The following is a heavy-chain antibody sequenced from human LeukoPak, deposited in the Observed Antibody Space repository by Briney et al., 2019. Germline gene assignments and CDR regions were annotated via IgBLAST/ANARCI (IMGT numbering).Heavy chain of an antibody. CDR3: ATAWGPYETIAAAGPGDFDY. J-gene: IGHJ4*02. Sequence: ASVKVSCKVSGYTLTELSMHWVRQAPGKGLEWMGGFDPEDGETIYAQKFQGRVTMTEDTSTDTAYMELSSLRSEDTAVYYCATAWGPYETIAAAGPGDFDYWGQGTLVTVSS. CDR1: GYTLTELS. CDR2: FDPEDGET. V-gene: IGHV1-24*01. D-gene: IGHD6-13*01.